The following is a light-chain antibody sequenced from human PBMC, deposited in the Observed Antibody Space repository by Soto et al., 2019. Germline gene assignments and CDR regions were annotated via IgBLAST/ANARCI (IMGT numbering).Light chain of an antibody. CDR1: QSVSSN. V-gene: IGKV3-15*01. J-gene: IGKJ1*01. CDR3: QQYNNWPWT. CDR2: SAS. Sequence: EIEITQSPATLSVTPGERATLSCRASQSVSSNLAWYQQKPGQAPRLLIYSASTRATGIPARFSGSGSGTEFTLTISSLQSEDFAVYYCQQYNNWPWTFGQGTKVDIK.